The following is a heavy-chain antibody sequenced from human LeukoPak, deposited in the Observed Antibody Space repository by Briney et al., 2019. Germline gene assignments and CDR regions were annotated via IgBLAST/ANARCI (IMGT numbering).Heavy chain of an antibody. V-gene: IGHV3-11*04. Sequence: GGSLRLSCAASGFTFSDYYMSWIRQAPGKGLEWVSYISSSGSTIYYADSVKGRFTISRDNAKNSLYPQINSLRAEDTAVYYCARVNYVSSGWGAPFDHWGQGTLVTVSS. CDR2: ISSSGSTI. D-gene: IGHD1-7*01. CDR1: GFTFSDYY. CDR3: ARVNYVSSGWGAPFDH. J-gene: IGHJ4*02.